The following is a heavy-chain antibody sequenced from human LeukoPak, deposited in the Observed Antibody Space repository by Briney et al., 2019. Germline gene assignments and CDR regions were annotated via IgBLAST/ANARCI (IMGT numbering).Heavy chain of an antibody. CDR2: INPSGGTT. V-gene: IGHV1-46*01. J-gene: IGHJ4*02. Sequence: ASVKVSCKASRYIFSSYYIHWVRQAPGQGLEWMGIINPSGGTTSYAQKFQGRVTMTRDTSTSTVYMDLSSLRSDDTAVYYCARFAVQRRLAVAGQFGLDYWGQGTLVTVSS. D-gene: IGHD6-19*01. CDR1: RYIFSSYY. CDR3: ARFAVQRRLAVAGQFGLDY.